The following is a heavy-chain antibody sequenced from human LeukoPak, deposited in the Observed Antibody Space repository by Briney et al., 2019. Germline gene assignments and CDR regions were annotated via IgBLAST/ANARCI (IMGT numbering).Heavy chain of an antibody. CDR3: ARDSNYYDSSGYSRIGAFDI. Sequence: PGGSLRLSCAASGVTLSPYGMHWVRQAPGKGLEWVAVISYDGSNKYYADSVKGRFTISRDNSKNTLYLQMNSLRAEDTAVYYCARDSNYYDSSGYSRIGAFDIWGQGTMVTVSS. J-gene: IGHJ3*02. CDR2: ISYDGSNK. V-gene: IGHV3-30*03. D-gene: IGHD3-22*01. CDR1: GVTLSPYG.